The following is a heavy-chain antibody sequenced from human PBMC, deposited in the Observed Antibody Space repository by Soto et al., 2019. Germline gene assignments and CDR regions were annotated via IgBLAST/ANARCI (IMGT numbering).Heavy chain of an antibody. CDR2: ISGSGGST. Sequence: GGSLRLSCAASGFTFSSYAMSWVRQAPGKGLEWVSAISGSGGSTYYADSVKGRFTISRDNSKNTLYLQMNSLRAEDTAVYYCAKDLRLWLDPWLDPWGQGTLVTVSS. V-gene: IGHV3-23*01. CDR3: AKDLRLWLDPWLDP. D-gene: IGHD3-10*01. J-gene: IGHJ5*02. CDR1: GFTFSSYA.